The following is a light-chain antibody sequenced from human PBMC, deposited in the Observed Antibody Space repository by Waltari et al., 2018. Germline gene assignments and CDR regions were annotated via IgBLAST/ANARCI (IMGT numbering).Light chain of an antibody. CDR3: QQSHSAPLA. Sequence: DIQMTQSPSSLSASVGARVTITCRASRAITNYVNWYQQRPGLAPKLLIYAASTLQGGVPTRFSGSGSGTDFTLTISSLQIEDFATYYCQQSHSAPLAFGGGTRLGI. CDR1: RAITNY. J-gene: IGKJ4*01. V-gene: IGKV1-39*01. CDR2: AAS.